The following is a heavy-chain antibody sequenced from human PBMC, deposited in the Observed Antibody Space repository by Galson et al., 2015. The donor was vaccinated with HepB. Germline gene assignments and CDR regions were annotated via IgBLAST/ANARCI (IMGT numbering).Heavy chain of an antibody. CDR1: GGSISSSSYY. V-gene: IGHV4-39*07. D-gene: IGHD5-18*01. CDR3: ARGPGYSYGYAQFDY. CDR2: IYYSGST. J-gene: IGHJ4*02. Sequence: LSLTCTVSGGSISSSSYYWGWIRQPPGKGLEWIGSIYYSGSTYYNPSLKSRVTISVDTSKNQFSLKPSSVTAADTAVYYCARGPGYSYGYAQFDYWGQGTLVTVSS.